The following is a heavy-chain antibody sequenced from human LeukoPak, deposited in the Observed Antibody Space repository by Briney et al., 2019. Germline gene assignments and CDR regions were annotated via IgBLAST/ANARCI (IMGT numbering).Heavy chain of an antibody. V-gene: IGHV4-59*08. CDR2: FYYSGST. CDR1: GGSVSSYS. Sequence: SETLSLTCTVSGGSVSSYSWSWIRQPPGKGLEWIGYFYYSGSTNYNPSLKSRVTISVDTSKSQFSLKLTSVTDADTAVYYCARTRSQGIAAQYFDYWGHGTLVTAPS. D-gene: IGHD6-13*01. J-gene: IGHJ4*01. CDR3: ARTRSQGIAAQYFDY.